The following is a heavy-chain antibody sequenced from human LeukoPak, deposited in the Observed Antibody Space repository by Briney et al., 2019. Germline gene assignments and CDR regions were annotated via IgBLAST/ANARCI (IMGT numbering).Heavy chain of an antibody. CDR3: ARVSSFYYDSSGYYFDY. J-gene: IGHJ4*02. CDR2: ISAYNGNT. V-gene: IGHV1-18*01. CDR1: GYTFTSYG. D-gene: IGHD3-22*01. Sequence: ASVKVSCKASGYTFTSYGISWVRQAPGQGLEWMGWISAYNGNTNYAQKLQGRGTMTTDTSTSTAYMELRSLRSDDTAVYYCARVSSFYYDSSGYYFDYWGQGTLVTVSS.